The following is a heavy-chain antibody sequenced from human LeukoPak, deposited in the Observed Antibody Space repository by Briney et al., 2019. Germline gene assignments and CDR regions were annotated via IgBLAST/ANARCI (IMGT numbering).Heavy chain of an antibody. CDR3: AKATGTLGN. D-gene: IGHD1-1*01. V-gene: IGHV3-23*01. Sequence: PGGSLRLSCAASGFTFSSYGMSWVRQAPGKGLEWVSAITATSSSTHDADSVQGRFAISRDNSKNTLYLQMNSLRPEDTAIYYCAKATGTLGNWGQGTLVTVSS. CDR2: ITATSSST. CDR1: GFTFSSYG. J-gene: IGHJ4*02.